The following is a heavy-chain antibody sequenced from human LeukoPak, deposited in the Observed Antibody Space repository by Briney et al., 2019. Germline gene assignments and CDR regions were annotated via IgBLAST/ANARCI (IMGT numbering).Heavy chain of an antibody. J-gene: IGHJ6*03. CDR2: ISPDGNNK. Sequence: GGSLRLSCDASVFTFTTYPMHCVRQAPDKGLEWLTLISPDGNNKNYADSVKGRFTISRDNSKNTLYLQMASLTTEDAAIYYCATGALPTGFLELIRPGNYFSNYMGVWGKGTMVIVSS. CDR3: ATGALPTGFLELIRPGNYFSNYMGV. D-gene: IGHD3-3*01. V-gene: IGHV3-30*04. CDR1: VFTFTTYP.